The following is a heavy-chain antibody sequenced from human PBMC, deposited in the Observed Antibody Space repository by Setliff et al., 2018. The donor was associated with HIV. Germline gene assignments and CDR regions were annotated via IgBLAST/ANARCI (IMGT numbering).Heavy chain of an antibody. CDR3: TRDRRGSNSWSGYNGGFDY. CDR1: EFTFSEYY. CDR2: ISRDAATT. D-gene: IGHD3-3*01. J-gene: IGHJ4*02. V-gene: IGHV3-11*01. Sequence: GSLRLSCAASEFTFSEYYMTWIRQAPGMGLEWVSYISRDAATTYYADSVKGRFTISRDGAEKSLFLQMNSLRVEDTAVYFCTRDRRGSNSWSGYNGGFDYWGQGTLVTVSS.